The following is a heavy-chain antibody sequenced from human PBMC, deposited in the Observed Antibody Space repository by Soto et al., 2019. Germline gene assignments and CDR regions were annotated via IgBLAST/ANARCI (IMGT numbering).Heavy chain of an antibody. CDR2: IWYDGSNK. D-gene: IGHD3-10*01. CDR3: ARDERDSGSLDY. Sequence: QVQLVESGGGVVQPGRSLRLSCAASGFTFSSYGMHWVRQAPGKGLEWVAVIWYDGSNKYYADSVKGRFTISSDNSKNTLYLQMKSLRAEDTAVYYCARDERDSGSLDYWGQGTLVTVSS. V-gene: IGHV3-33*01. J-gene: IGHJ4*02. CDR1: GFTFSSYG.